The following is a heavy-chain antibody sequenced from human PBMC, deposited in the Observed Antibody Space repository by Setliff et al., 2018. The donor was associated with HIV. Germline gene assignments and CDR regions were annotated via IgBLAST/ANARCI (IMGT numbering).Heavy chain of an antibody. J-gene: IGHJ6*02. CDR1: GFTFSSYA. CDR3: ARLGSGWSDSYYYAMEV. D-gene: IGHD6-19*01. CDR2: ISGSGGDT. V-gene: IGHV3-23*01. Sequence: PGGSLRLSCASSGFTFSSYAMTWVRQAPGKGLECVAVISGSGGDTYYADSVKGRFVISREKSKSTLYLQMNSLRAEDTAVYYCARLGSGWSDSYYYAMEVWGQGTTVTVSS.